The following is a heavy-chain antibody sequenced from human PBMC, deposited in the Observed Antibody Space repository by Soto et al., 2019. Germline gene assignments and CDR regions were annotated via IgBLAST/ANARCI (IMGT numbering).Heavy chain of an antibody. CDR3: ARSLPAAMRLGY. Sequence: ASVKVSCKASGYTFTSYGISWVRQAPGQGLEWMGWISAYNGNTNYAQKLQGRVTRTTDTSTSKAYMELRSLRSDDTAVYYCARSLPAAMRLGYWGQGTLVTVSS. J-gene: IGHJ4*02. V-gene: IGHV1-18*01. CDR1: GYTFTSYG. CDR2: ISAYNGNT. D-gene: IGHD2-2*01.